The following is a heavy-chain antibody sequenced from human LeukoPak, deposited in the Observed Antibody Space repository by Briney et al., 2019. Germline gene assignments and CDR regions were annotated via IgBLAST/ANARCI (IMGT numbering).Heavy chain of an antibody. Sequence: GGSLRLSCAASGFTFSSYAMSWVRQAPGKGLEWVSYISSSSSTIYYADSVKGRFTISRDNAKNSLYLQMNSLRAEDTAVYYCKTYPVGATHYVQAVDYWGQGTLVAVSS. CDR2: ISSSSSTI. D-gene: IGHD1-26*01. CDR3: KTYPVGATHYVQAVDY. V-gene: IGHV3-48*04. CDR1: GFTFSSYA. J-gene: IGHJ4*02.